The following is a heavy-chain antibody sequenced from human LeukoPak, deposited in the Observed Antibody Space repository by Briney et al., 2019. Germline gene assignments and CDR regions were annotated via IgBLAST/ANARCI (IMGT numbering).Heavy chain of an antibody. Sequence: GGSLRLSCAASGFTFSSYGMRWVRQAPGKGLEWVAVIWYGGSNKYYADSVKGRFTISRDNSKNTLYLQLNSLRAEDTAVYYCENDGNGGYFFDYWGQGTLVTVSS. D-gene: IGHD3-22*01. J-gene: IGHJ4*02. CDR3: ENDGNGGYFFDY. CDR1: GFTFSSYG. V-gene: IGHV3-33*06. CDR2: IWYGGSNK.